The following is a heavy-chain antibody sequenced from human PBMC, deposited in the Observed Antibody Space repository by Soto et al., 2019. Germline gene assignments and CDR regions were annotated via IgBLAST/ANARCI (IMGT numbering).Heavy chain of an antibody. CDR2: IYYGRSD. Sequence: PSETLSLTCTVSGDSINSADYYWSWLRQPPGKGLEWIGYIYYGRSDYYNPSLGRRATITIDTSRNQFSLNLMSVTAADTAVYYCARVVQFYDSSGYSFYYFDYWGQGALVTVSS. CDR3: ARVVQFYDSSGYSFYYFDY. J-gene: IGHJ4*02. V-gene: IGHV4-30-4*01. CDR1: GDSINSADYY. D-gene: IGHD3-22*01.